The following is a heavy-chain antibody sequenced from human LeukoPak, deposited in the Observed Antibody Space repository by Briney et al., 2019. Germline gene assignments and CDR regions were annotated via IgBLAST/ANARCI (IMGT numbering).Heavy chain of an antibody. V-gene: IGHV4-4*07. D-gene: IGHD3-22*01. CDR2: IYTGGST. CDR1: GGSISSYY. CDR3: ARARYYDSSGYPHYYYYYMDV. Sequence: PSETLSLTCIVSGGSISSYYWSWIRQPAGKGLEWIGRIYTGGSTNYNPSLKSRVTMSVGPSKNQFSLKLSTVSAADTAVYYCARARYYDSSGYPHYYYYYMDVWGKGTTVTVSS. J-gene: IGHJ6*03.